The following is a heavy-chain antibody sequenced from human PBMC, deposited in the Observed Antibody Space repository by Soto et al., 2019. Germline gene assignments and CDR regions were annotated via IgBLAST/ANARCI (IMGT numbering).Heavy chain of an antibody. CDR3: VMTMAPFITHYGLDV. D-gene: IGHD3-10*01. V-gene: IGHV3-9*01. Sequence: PGGSLRLSCAASGFTFDDYAMHWVRQAPGKGLEWVSGISWNSGSTEYAASVKGRFTISRDDSEKSLYLQMNSLKTEDTAVYYCVMTMAPFITHYGLDVWGQGTTVTVSS. CDR2: ISWNSGST. J-gene: IGHJ6*02. CDR1: GFTFDDYA.